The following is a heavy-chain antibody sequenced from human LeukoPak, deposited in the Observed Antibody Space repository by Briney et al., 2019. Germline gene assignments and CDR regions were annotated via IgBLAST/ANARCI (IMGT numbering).Heavy chain of an antibody. D-gene: IGHD3-16*02. CDR3: VRDYRATYSFDY. CDR2: ITDNGDRT. J-gene: IGHJ4*02. CDR1: GFTFSKEV. V-gene: IGHV3-64*02. Sequence: GGSLRLSCAVSGFTFSKEVMHWVRQAPGKGLEYVSTITDNGDRTYHADSVKGRFTISRDNSKDTLYLQMGSLRAEDTAVYYCVRDYRATYSFDYWGQGTLVTVSS.